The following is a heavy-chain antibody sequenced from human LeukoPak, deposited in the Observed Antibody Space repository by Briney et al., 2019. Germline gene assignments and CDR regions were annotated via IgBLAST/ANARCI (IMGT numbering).Heavy chain of an antibody. CDR3: ATSNTPSSFFDY. V-gene: IGHV1-69*05. D-gene: IGHD6-6*01. J-gene: IGHJ4*02. CDR2: IIPIFGTA. Sequence: GASVKVSCKASGYTFTSYGISWVRQAPGQGLEWLGGIIPIFGTANYAQKFQGRVTITTDESTSTAYMQLSSLRSEDTAVYYCATSNTPSSFFDYWGQGTLVTVSS. CDR1: GYTFTSYG.